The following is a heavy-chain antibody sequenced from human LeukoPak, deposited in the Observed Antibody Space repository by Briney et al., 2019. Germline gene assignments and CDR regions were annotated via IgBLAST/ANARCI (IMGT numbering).Heavy chain of an antibody. CDR2: ISAYNGNT. V-gene: IGHV1-18*01. CDR3: ARAGGNYDFLSGITHYYGMDV. Sequence: ASVKVSCKASGYTFTSYGISWVRQAPGQGLEWMGWISAYNGNTNYAQKLQGRVTMTTDTSTSTAYMELRSLRSDDTAVYYCARAGGNYDFLSGITHYYGMDVWGQGTTVTVSS. CDR1: GYTFTSYG. J-gene: IGHJ6*02. D-gene: IGHD3-3*01.